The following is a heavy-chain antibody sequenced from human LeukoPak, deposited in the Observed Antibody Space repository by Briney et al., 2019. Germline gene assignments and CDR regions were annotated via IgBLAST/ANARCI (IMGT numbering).Heavy chain of an antibody. D-gene: IGHD3-22*01. Sequence: PGESLRLSCAASGFSFSDYAMNWVRQAPGKGREWVSYISSSGDIIYYADSVRGRFTISRDNAKNSLYLQMNSLRAEDTAVYYCARNTGSGLHFFDYWGQGTLVTVSS. CDR1: GFSFSDYA. CDR3: ARNTGSGLHFFDY. J-gene: IGHJ4*02. V-gene: IGHV3-48*03. CDR2: ISSSGDII.